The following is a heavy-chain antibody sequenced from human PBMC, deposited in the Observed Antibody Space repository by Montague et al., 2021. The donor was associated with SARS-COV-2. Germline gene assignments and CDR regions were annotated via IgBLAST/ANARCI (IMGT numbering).Heavy chain of an antibody. CDR1: GGSIRNYY. CDR2: IYDSGNV. V-gene: IGHV4-59*08. Sequence: SETLSLTCTVSGGSIRNYYWSWIRQPPGGGLEWIAYIYDSGNVDYNPSLKSRVTILVDTSKNQFSLKLSSVTAADTAVYYCAAQTDYYYYSLDVWGQGTTATVS. CDR3: AAQTDYYYYSLDV. J-gene: IGHJ6*02.